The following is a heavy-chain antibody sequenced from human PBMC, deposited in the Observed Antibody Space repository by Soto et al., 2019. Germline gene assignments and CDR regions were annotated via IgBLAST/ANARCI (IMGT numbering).Heavy chain of an antibody. D-gene: IGHD3-9*01. CDR3: ARDRAPGKVFDWLLSPTHAFDI. Sequence: SETLSLTCTVSGGSISSGGYYWSWIRQHPGKGLEWIGYIYYSGSTYYNPSLKSRVTISVDTSKNQFSLKLSSVTAADTAVYYCARDRAPGKVFDWLLSPTHAFDIWGQGTMVTVSS. CDR2: IYYSGST. V-gene: IGHV4-31*03. J-gene: IGHJ3*02. CDR1: GGSISSGGYY.